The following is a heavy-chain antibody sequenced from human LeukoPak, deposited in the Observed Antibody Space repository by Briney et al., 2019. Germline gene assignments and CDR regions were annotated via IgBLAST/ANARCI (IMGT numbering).Heavy chain of an antibody. D-gene: IGHD3-22*01. CDR3: ARENPYDSSVYFYDY. V-gene: IGHV1-46*01. CDR2: INPSADIK. Sequence: GASVKVSCKASGYTFSSYYMHWVRQAPGQGLEWMGIINPSADIKTYAQKFQGRVTMTRDTSTSTVYMKLRTLGSKDTAVYYCARENPYDSSVYFYDYWGQGTLVTVSS. J-gene: IGHJ4*02. CDR1: GYTFSSYY.